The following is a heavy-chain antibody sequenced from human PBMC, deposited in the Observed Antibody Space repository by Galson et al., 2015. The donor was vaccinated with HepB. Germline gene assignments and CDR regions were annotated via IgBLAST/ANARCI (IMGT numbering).Heavy chain of an antibody. CDR1: GGTFSSYA. J-gene: IGHJ4*02. D-gene: IGHD6-13*01. CDR2: IIPILGIA. V-gene: IGHV1-69*10. Sequence: SVKVSCKASGGTFSSYAISWVRQAPGQGLEWMGGIIPILGIANYAQKFQGRVTITADKSTSTAYMELSSLRSEDTAVYYCARSIGSSLGGLGNFDYWGQGTLVTVSS. CDR3: ARSIGSSLGGLGNFDY.